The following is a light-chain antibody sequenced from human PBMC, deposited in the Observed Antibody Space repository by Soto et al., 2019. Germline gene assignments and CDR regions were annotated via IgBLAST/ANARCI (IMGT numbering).Light chain of an antibody. CDR2: AAS. CDR3: EPSYSTVS. CDR1: QSISSY. V-gene: IGKV1-39*01. Sequence: DIQMTQYKYSLSASVGDRVTITCRASQSISSYLNWYQQKPGKAPKLLIYAASSLQSGVPSRFSGSGSGTDFTLTICSLQPEDFATYYCEPSYSTVSFAQGTRLEIK. J-gene: IGKJ5*01.